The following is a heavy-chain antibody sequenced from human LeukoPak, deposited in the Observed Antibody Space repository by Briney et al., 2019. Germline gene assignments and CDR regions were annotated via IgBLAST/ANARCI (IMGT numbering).Heavy chain of an antibody. CDR2: IYYSGST. CDR1: GGSISISSY. CDR3: ARDLWGIAAAGGAFDI. D-gene: IGHD6-13*01. Sequence: PSETLSLTCTVSGGSISISSYWAWIRQPPGKGLEWIGNIYYSGSTYYNPSLKSRLTISVDTSKNHFSLNLNSVTAADTAVYYCARDLWGIAAAGGAFDIWGQGTMVTLSS. J-gene: IGHJ3*02. V-gene: IGHV4-39*07.